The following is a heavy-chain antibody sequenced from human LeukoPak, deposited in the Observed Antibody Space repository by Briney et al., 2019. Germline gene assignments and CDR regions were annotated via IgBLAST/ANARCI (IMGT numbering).Heavy chain of an antibody. Sequence: PSGTLSLTCAVSGGSISSSNWWSWIRQPPGKGLEWIGNIYYSGSTLYNRSLKSRVIISLDTSKNQFSLQLSSVTAADTAVYYCARDLGYYYMDVWGKGTTVTVSS. CDR2: IYYSGST. CDR1: GGSISSSNW. V-gene: IGHV4-4*02. CDR3: ARDLGYYYMDV. J-gene: IGHJ6*03.